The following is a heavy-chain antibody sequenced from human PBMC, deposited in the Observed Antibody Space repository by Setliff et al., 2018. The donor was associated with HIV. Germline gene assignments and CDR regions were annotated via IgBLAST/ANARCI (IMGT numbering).Heavy chain of an antibody. D-gene: IGHD6-13*01. CDR2: INAGNGST. Sequence: ASVKVSCKASGYTFTSYAMHWVRQAPGQRLEWMGWINAGNGSTKYSQKFQGRVTITRDTFASIAYMELSSLRSEDTAVYYCARPDSRWYARGRDPLYGLDVWGQGTTVTVSS. J-gene: IGHJ6*02. CDR3: ARPDSRWYARGRDPLYGLDV. V-gene: IGHV1-3*01. CDR1: GYTFTSYA.